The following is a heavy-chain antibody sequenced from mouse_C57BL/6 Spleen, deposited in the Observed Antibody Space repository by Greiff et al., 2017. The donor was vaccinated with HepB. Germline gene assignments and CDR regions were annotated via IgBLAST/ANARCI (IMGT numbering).Heavy chain of an antibody. CDR3: ARGVYGSYFDY. CDR2: INYDGSST. CDR1: GFTFSDYY. Sequence: EVKVVESEGGLVQPGSSMKLSCTASGFTFSDYYMAWVRQVPEKGLEWVANINYDGSSTYYLDSLKSRFIISRDNAKNILYLQMSSLKYEDTATYYCARGVYGSYFDYWGQGTTLTVSS. D-gene: IGHD1-1*01. V-gene: IGHV5-16*01. J-gene: IGHJ2*01.